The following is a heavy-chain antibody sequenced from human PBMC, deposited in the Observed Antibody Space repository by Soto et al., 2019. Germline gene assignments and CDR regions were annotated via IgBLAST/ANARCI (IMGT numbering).Heavy chain of an antibody. D-gene: IGHD6-19*01. CDR2: ISSNGGST. CDR1: GFTFSSYA. J-gene: IGHJ3*02. Sequence: GGSLRLSCAASGFTFSSYAMHWVRQAPGKGLEYVSAISSNGGSTYYANSVKGRFTISRDNSKNTLYLQMGSLRAEDMAVYYCARRPIAVAAPGAFDIWGQGTMVTVSS. CDR3: ARRPIAVAAPGAFDI. V-gene: IGHV3-64*01.